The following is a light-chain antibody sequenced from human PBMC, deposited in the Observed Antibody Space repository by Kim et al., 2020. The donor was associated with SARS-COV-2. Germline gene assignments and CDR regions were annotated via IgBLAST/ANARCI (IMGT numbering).Light chain of an antibody. V-gene: IGLV1-44*01. CDR1: TSNLGTNS. CDR3: AGWDDSLNAEV. J-gene: IGLJ3*02. Sequence: QSVLSQPPSVSGTPGQRVTISCSGSTSNLGTNSVHWYQQFPGTAPKVLIYKNNQRPSGVPDRFSGSKSGTSASLAISGLQSEDEGDYYCAGWDDSLNAEVFGGGTRLTVL. CDR2: KNN.